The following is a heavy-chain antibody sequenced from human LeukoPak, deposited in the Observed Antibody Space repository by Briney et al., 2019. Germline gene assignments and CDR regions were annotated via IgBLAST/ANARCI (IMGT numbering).Heavy chain of an antibody. CDR3: ARDDCSSISCYHNWFDP. Sequence: GGSLRLSCAASGFTFSSYGMHWVRQAPGKGLEWVAVIWYDGSNKYYADSVKGRFTISRDNSENTLYLQMNSLRAEDTAVYYCARDDCSSISCYHNWFDPWGQGTLVTVSS. CDR1: GFTFSSYG. D-gene: IGHD2-2*01. CDR2: IWYDGSNK. J-gene: IGHJ5*02. V-gene: IGHV3-33*01.